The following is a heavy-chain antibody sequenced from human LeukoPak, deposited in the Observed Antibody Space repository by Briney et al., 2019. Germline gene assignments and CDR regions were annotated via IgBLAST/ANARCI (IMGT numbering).Heavy chain of an antibody. J-gene: IGHJ6*03. D-gene: IGHD3-10*01. Sequence: SETLSLTCAVSGYSISSGYFWGWIRQPPGKGLEWIGSMYHSGSTYYNPSLKSRVTISLDTSKNQFSLKLNSVTAADTAVYYCARHSITIVRGVMAPYYMDVWGKGTTVTVSS. V-gene: IGHV4-38-2*01. CDR3: ARHSITIVRGVMAPYYMDV. CDR1: GYSISSGYF. CDR2: MYHSGST.